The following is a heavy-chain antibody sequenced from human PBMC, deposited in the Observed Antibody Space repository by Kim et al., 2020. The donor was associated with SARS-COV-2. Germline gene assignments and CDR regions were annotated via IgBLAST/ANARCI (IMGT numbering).Heavy chain of an antibody. D-gene: IGHD6-13*01. V-gene: IGHV3-23*01. CDR1: GFTFSTYA. Sequence: GGSLRLSCAASGFTFSTYAMSWVRQAPGKGLEWVSAISGSGGSTYYADSVKGRCTISRDNSKNTLYLQMNSLRAEDTAVYYCASSSWSHPSDYWGQGTLVTVSS. CDR3: ASSSWSHPSDY. J-gene: IGHJ4*02. CDR2: ISGSGGST.